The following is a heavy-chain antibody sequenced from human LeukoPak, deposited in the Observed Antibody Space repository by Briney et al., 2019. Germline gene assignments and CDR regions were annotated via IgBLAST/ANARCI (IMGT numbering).Heavy chain of an antibody. CDR1: GFTFRSFW. J-gene: IGHJ4*02. CDR3: ARDKSVTGPTTFHY. CDR2: INTDESNI. V-gene: IGHV3-74*01. D-gene: IGHD4-11*01. Sequence: GGTLRLSCAASGFTFRSFWMHWVRQVPGKGLVWVSRINTDESNIIYADSVKGRFTISRDNAKNTLYLQLNSLRAEDTAIYYCARDKSVTGPTTFHYWGRATLVTV.